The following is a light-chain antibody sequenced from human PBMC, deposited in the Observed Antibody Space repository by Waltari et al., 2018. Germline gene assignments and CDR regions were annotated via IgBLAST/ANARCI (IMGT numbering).Light chain of an antibody. Sequence: SFELTQPPSLSVSPGQTASISCSGDDLGGKYVSWTKQKPGNPPLVINFQNSRRPPGVPDRFSGSKYGNTGTLTLSGTQAMDEAEYYCQAWDSDTVLFGGGTKLTVL. CDR3: QAWDSDTVL. J-gene: IGLJ2*01. V-gene: IGLV3-1*01. CDR2: QNS. CDR1: DLGGKY.